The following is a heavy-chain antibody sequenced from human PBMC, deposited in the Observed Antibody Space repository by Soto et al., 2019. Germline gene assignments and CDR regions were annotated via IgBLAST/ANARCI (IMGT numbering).Heavy chain of an antibody. V-gene: IGHV1-69*06. Sequence: SVKVSCKASGVTFSSYAISWVRQAPGQGLEWMGGIIPIFGTANYAQKFQGRVTITADKSTSTAYMELSSLRSEDTAVYYCARANIVATIYYYYYGMDVWGQGTTVTVSS. J-gene: IGHJ6*02. CDR1: GVTFSSYA. CDR2: IIPIFGTA. D-gene: IGHD5-12*01. CDR3: ARANIVATIYYYYYGMDV.